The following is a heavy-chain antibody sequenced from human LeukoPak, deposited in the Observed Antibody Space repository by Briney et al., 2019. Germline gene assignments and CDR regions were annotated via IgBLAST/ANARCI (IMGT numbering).Heavy chain of an antibody. CDR1: HFVFSDYY. V-gene: IGHV3-11*04. D-gene: IGHD2/OR15-2a*01. J-gene: IGHJ5*02. CDR3: ARSNYDSTTFYYHLDL. Sequence: KSGGSLRLSCTASHFVFSDYYMSWVRQAPGKGLEWVSYISDSGDSIYYADSVKGRFTISRDNAKNTLSLQMNSLSAEDTAVYYCARSNYDSTTFYYHLDLWGQGTLVTVSS. CDR2: ISDSGDSI.